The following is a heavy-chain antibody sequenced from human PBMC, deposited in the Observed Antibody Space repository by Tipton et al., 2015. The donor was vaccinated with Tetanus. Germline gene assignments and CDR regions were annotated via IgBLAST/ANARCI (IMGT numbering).Heavy chain of an antibody. CDR2: INPNSGGT. D-gene: IGHD3-22*01. V-gene: IGHV1-2*02. CDR1: DYTFSSYG. CDR3: AREHDSSGYYPVDY. J-gene: IGHJ4*02. Sequence: QLVQSGAEVRKPGASVKVSCKSSDYTFSSYGFSWVRQAPGQGLGWMGWINPNSGGTNYAQKFQGRVTMTRDTSISTAYMELSRLRSDDTAVYYCAREHDSSGYYPVDYWGQGTLVTVSS.